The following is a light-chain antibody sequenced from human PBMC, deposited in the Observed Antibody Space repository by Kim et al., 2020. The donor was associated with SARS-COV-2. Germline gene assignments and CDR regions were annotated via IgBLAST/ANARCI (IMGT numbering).Light chain of an antibody. J-gene: IGLJ2*01. CDR3: SSYTSSSTPVV. V-gene: IGLV2-14*03. Sequence: QSITISCTGTSSDVGGYTYVSWYQQHPGKAPKLMIYDVSNRPSGVSNRVSGSKSGNTASLTISGLQAEDEADYYCSSYTSSSTPVVFGGGTQLTVL. CDR2: DVS. CDR1: SSDVGGYTY.